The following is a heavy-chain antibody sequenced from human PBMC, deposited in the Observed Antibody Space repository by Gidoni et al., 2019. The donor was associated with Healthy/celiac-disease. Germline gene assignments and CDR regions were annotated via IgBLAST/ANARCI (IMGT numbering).Heavy chain of an antibody. CDR3: ARGTMAYYYYYMDV. J-gene: IGHJ6*03. D-gene: IGHD1-1*01. CDR1: GSTFTSNN. Sequence: QLQLVQSGAEVKKPGASVKVSCKASGSTFTSNNMNWVRQAPGQGIEWMGIINPSGGSTREEQKLQGRVTMTRDTSTSTVYMELSSLRSEDTAVYYCARGTMAYYYYYMDVWGKGTTVTVSS. V-gene: IGHV1-46*04. CDR2: INPSGGST.